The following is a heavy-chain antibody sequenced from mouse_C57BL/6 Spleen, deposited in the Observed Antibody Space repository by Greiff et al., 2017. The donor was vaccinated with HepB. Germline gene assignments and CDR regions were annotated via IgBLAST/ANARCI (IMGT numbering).Heavy chain of an antibody. D-gene: IGHD1-1*01. CDR2: IDPNSGGT. Sequence: VKLQQPGAELVKPGASVKLSCKASGYTFTSYWMHWVKQRPGRGLEWIGRIDPNSGGTKYNEKFKSKATLTVDKPSSTAYMQLSSLTSEDSAVYYCARSGHYYGSRYYAMDYWGQGTSVTVSS. CDR1: GYTFTSYW. V-gene: IGHV1-72*01. J-gene: IGHJ4*01. CDR3: ARSGHYYGSRYYAMDY.